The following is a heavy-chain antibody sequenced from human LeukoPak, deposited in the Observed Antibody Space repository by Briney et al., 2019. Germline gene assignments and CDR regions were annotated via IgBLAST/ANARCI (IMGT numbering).Heavy chain of an antibody. CDR2: INPSGGST. D-gene: IGHD6-6*01. Sequence: ASVKVSCKASGYTFTSYYMHWVRQAPGQGLEWMGTINPSGGSTSCAQKFQGRVTMTRDTSTSTVYMELSSLRSEDTAVYYCAKDLARRGLYSSSSDYYYMDVWGKGTTVTVSS. V-gene: IGHV1-46*01. CDR3: AKDLARRGLYSSSSDYYYMDV. CDR1: GYTFTSYY. J-gene: IGHJ6*03.